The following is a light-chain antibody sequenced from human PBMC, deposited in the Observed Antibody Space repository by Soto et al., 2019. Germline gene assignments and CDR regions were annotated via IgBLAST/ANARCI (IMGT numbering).Light chain of an antibody. CDR2: DDS. CDR1: QSISDW. Sequence: DIQMTQSPSTLSASVGDRVTITCRASQSISDWLAWYQQKPDKAPKLLISDDSSLESGVPSRFSGRVSQTELTLTISSLQPDDFATYYCQQYNTYPHPFGQGTRLEIK. CDR3: QQYNTYPHP. J-gene: IGKJ2*01. V-gene: IGKV1-5*01.